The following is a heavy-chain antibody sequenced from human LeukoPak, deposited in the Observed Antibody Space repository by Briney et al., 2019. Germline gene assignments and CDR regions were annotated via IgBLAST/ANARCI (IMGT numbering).Heavy chain of an antibody. CDR3: ARHHVYYDILTGLDWFDP. D-gene: IGHD3-9*01. CDR1: GGSIRSSSYY. Sequence: SETLSLTCTVSGGSIRSSSYYWGWIRQPPGKGLEWIGSMYYSGSTYYNPSLKSRVTISVDTSKNQFSLKLSSVTAADTAVYYCARHHVYYDILTGLDWFDPWGQGTLVTVSS. CDR2: MYYSGST. V-gene: IGHV4-39*01. J-gene: IGHJ5*02.